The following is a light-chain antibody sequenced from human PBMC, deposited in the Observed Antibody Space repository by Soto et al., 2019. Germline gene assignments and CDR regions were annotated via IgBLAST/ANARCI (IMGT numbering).Light chain of an antibody. Sequence: EIVMTQSPATLPMSPGERATLSCTASHYVYSNVDWFQQRPGQAPRLPIYRASARATGTPARFSGSGSGTEFTLTITSLQSEDFAVYYCQQYHNLWTFGQGTEVEIK. V-gene: IGKV3-15*01. CDR1: HYVYSN. CDR2: RAS. J-gene: IGKJ1*01. CDR3: QQYHNLWT.